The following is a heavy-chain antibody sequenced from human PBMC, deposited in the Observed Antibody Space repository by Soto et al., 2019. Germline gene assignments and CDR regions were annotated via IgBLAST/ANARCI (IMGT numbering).Heavy chain of an antibody. J-gene: IGHJ6*02. CDR3: ARGLVPPAVSLTKHFRYGMDV. V-gene: IGHV3-7*04. CDR1: GFTFSSYW. D-gene: IGHD2-2*01. Sequence: GGSLRLSCAASGFTFSSYWMSWVRQAPGKGLEWVTNINQDGSEKYSVDSVKGRFTISRDNSKNTLYLQMNSLRADDTAVYYCARGLVPPAVSLTKHFRYGMDVWGQGTTVTVSS. CDR2: INQDGSEK.